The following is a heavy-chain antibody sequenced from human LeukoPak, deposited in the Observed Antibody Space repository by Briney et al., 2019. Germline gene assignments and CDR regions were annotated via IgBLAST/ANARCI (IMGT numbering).Heavy chain of an antibody. D-gene: IGHD2-2*01. V-gene: IGHV3-23*01. CDR1: GFTFSSYA. CDR3: AKPGSSDIVIVPAAIPYYYYYYYMDV. Sequence: GGSLRLSCAASGFTFSSYAMSWVRQAPGKGLEWVSAISGSGGSTYYADSVKGRFTISRDNSKNTLYLQMNSLRAEDTAVYYCAKPGSSDIVIVPAAIPYYYYYYYMDVWGKGTTVTVSS. J-gene: IGHJ6*03. CDR2: ISGSGGST.